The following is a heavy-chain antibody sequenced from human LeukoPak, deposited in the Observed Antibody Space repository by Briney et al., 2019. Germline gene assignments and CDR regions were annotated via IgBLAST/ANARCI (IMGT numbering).Heavy chain of an antibody. CDR2: IYSGGST. J-gene: IGHJ4*02. D-gene: IGHD3-3*01. CDR3: AKDTAIQFLEPAF. Sequence: RGSLRLSCAASGFTVSTHYMTWVRQAPGKGLEWVSVIYSGGSTYYADSVTGRFTISRDNSKNTLYLQMNSLRTEDTAIYYCAKDTAIQFLEPAFWGQGTLVTVSS. CDR1: GFTVSTHY. V-gene: IGHV3-66*02.